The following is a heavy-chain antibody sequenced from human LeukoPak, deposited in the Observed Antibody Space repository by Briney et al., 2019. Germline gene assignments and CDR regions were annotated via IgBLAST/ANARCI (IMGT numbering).Heavy chain of an antibody. V-gene: IGHV4-59*01. D-gene: IGHD6-19*01. CDR2: INHSGST. J-gene: IGHJ5*02. CDR3: ARESSSGWYGYNWFDP. Sequence: SETLSLTCTVSGGSISSYYWSWIRQPPGKGLEWIGEINHSGSTNYNPSLKSRVTISVDTSKNQFSLKLSSVTAADTAVYYCARESSSGWYGYNWFDPWGQGTLVTVSS. CDR1: GGSISSYY.